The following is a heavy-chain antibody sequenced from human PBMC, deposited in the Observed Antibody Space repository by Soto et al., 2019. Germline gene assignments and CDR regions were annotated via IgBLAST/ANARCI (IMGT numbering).Heavy chain of an antibody. Sequence: QVQLVESGGGVVQPGRSLRLSCAATGIIFNGFVMPWVRQAPGKGLEWVAVIRYGGSNIYYRGSVQGRFTISGDNSKKPLYLQMDGLRAEDTAVYYSARDGVGATVYFGYRDYWGQGALVTVAS. D-gene: IGHD1-26*01. CDR3: ARDGVGATVYFGYRDY. J-gene: IGHJ4*02. V-gene: IGHV3-33*01. CDR1: GIIFNGFV. CDR2: IRYGGSNI.